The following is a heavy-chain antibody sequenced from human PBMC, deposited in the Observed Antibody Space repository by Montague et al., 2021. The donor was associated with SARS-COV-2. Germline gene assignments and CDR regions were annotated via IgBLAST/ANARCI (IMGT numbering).Heavy chain of an antibody. Sequence: CAISGDSVSIVDPSRNSDRHTSSIHLHYLLMSHFMFKRYNDYAESVKSRITIDPDTSKHQFSLHLNSVTPEDTAVYYCARIPVGSKYYFDFWGQGTLVTVSS. V-gene: IGHV6-1*01. D-gene: IGHD2-2*01. J-gene: IGHJ4*02. CDR3: ARIPVGSKYYFDF. CDR1: GDSVSIVDPS. CDR2: SHFMFKRYN.